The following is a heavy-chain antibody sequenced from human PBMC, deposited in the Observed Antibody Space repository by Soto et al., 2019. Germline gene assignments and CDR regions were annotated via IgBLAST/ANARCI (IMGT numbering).Heavy chain of an antibody. Sequence: QVQLVQSGAEVKKPGSSVKVSCKASGGTFGSYAISWVRQAPGQGLEWMGGIIPIPGTANYAQKFQGRVTIAADESTSTAYMELSSLRSEDTAVYYCARCYCSVGSCYSCWHFDLWGRGALVTVSS. CDR2: IIPIPGTA. D-gene: IGHD2-15*01. CDR1: GGTFGSYA. CDR3: ARCYCSVGSCYSCWHFDL. V-gene: IGHV1-69*01. J-gene: IGHJ2*01.